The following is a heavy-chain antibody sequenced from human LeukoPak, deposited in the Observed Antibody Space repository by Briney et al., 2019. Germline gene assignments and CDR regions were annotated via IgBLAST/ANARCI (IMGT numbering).Heavy chain of an antibody. Sequence: SETLSLTCIVSGGSISSGSYYWSWIRQPAGKGLEWIGRIYTSGSTNYNPSLKSRVTISVGTSKNQFSLKLSSVTAADAAVYYCASGDRSTSCYKCDNWFDPWGQGTLVTVSS. CDR1: GGSISSGSYY. V-gene: IGHV4-61*02. CDR2: IYTSGST. CDR3: ASGDRSTSCYKCDNWFDP. D-gene: IGHD2-2*02. J-gene: IGHJ5*02.